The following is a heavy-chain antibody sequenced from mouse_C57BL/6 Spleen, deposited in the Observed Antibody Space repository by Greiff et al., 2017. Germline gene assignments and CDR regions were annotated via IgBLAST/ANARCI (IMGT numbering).Heavy chain of an antibody. V-gene: IGHV1-53*01. Sequence: QVQLKQPGTELVKPGASVKLSCKASGYTFTSYWMHWVKQRPGQGLEWIGNINPSNGGTNYNEKFKSKATLTVDKSSSTAYMQLSSLTSEDSAVYYCARGRPNWAWFAYWGQGTLVTVSA. CDR2: INPSNGGT. CDR3: ARGRPNWAWFAY. D-gene: IGHD4-1*01. CDR1: GYTFTSYW. J-gene: IGHJ3*01.